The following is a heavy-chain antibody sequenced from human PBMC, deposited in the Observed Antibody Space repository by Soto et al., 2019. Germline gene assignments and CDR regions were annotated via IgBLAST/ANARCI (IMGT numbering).Heavy chain of an antibody. CDR3: ARVIAVAGHFDY. CDR2: ISAYNGNT. V-gene: IGHV1-18*01. Sequence: GASVKVSCKAPGYTFTSYGISWVRQAPGQGLEWMGWISAYNGNTNYAQKLQGRVTVTTDTSTSTVYMELRSLRSDDTVVYYCARVIAVAGHFDYWGQGTLVTVSS. J-gene: IGHJ4*02. D-gene: IGHD6-19*01. CDR1: GYTFTSYG.